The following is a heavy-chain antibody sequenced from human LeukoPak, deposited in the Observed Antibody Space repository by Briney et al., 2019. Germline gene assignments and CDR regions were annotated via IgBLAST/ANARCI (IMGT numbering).Heavy chain of an antibody. CDR3: ARHREWELPTMFDY. D-gene: IGHD1-26*01. J-gene: IGHJ4*02. V-gene: IGHV4-39*01. CDR1: GGSIGSSIYY. CDR2: IYYSGST. Sequence: SETLSLTCTVSGGSIGSSIYYWGWIRQPPGKGLEWIGSIYYSGSTYYNPSLKSRVTISVDTSKNQFSLKLSSVTAADTAVYYCARHREWELPTMFDYWGQGTLVTVSS.